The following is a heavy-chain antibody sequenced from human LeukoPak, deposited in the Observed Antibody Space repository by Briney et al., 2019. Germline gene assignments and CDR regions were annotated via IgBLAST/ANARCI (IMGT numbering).Heavy chain of an antibody. J-gene: IGHJ4*02. CDR3: AKRGVVIRVILVGFHKEAYYFDS. CDR1: GFTFSSYA. D-gene: IGHD3-22*01. V-gene: IGHV3-23*01. Sequence: GGSLRLSCAASGFTFSSYAMSWVRQAPGKGLEWVAGIGGSGGGTNYADSVKGRFTISRDNSKNTLYLQMNRLRAEDTAVYFCAKRGVVIRVILVGFHKEAYYFDSWGQGAQVTVSS. CDR2: IGGSGGGT.